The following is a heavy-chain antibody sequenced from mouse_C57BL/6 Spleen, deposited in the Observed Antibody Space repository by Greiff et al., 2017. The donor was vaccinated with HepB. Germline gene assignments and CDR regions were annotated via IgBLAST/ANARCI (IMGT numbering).Heavy chain of an antibody. CDR3: ARDRDYYGSSYWYFDV. D-gene: IGHD1-1*01. CDR2: INYDGSST. V-gene: IGHV5-16*01. J-gene: IGHJ1*03. CDR1: GFTFSDYY. Sequence: EVMLVESEGGLVQPGSSMKLSCTASGFTFSDYYMAWVRQVPEKGLEWVATINYDGSSTYYLDSLKSRFIISRDNAKNILYLQMSSLKSEDTATYYCARDRDYYGSSYWYFDVWGTGTTVTVSS.